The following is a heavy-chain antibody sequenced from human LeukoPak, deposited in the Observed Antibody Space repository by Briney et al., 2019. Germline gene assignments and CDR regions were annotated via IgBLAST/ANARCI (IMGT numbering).Heavy chain of an antibody. V-gene: IGHV4-30-2*01. J-gene: IGHJ6*03. CDR3: ARRNTKYSSSWYLSGSGYYYMDV. Sequence: SETLSLTCAVSGGSISSGGYSWSWIRQPPGKGLEWIGYIYHSGSTYYNPSLKSRVTISVDTSKNQFSLKLSSVTAADTAVYYCARRNTKYSSSWYLSGSGYYYMDVWGKGTTVTVSS. CDR2: IYHSGST. CDR1: GGSISSGGYS. D-gene: IGHD6-13*01.